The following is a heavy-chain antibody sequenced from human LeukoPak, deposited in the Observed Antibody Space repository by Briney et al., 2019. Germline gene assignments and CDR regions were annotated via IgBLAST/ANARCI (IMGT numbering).Heavy chain of an antibody. CDR2: IKQDGSEK. CDR1: GFTFNRDW. CDR3: ARDTDYYDSSGYLYYFDY. D-gene: IGHD3-22*01. V-gene: IGHV3-7*01. Sequence: GGSLRLSCAASGFTFNRDWTAWVRQAPGKGLEWVANIKQDGSEKYYVDSVKGRFTISRDNAKNSLYLQMNSLRAEDTAVYYCARDTDYYDSSGYLYYFDYWGQGTLVTVSS. J-gene: IGHJ4*02.